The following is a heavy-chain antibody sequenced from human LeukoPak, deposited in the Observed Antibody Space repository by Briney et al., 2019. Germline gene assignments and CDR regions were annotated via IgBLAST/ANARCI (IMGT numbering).Heavy chain of an antibody. CDR1: GGSLSSFH. CDR2: VYYSGST. CDR3: ARKIVVVPAAIGGWFDP. V-gene: IGHV4-59*12. Sequence: SETLSLTCTVSGGSLSSFHWSWIRQPPGKGLEWIGYVYYSGSTYYNPSLKSRVTISVDTSKNQFSLKLSSVTAADTAVYYCARKIVVVPAAIGGWFDPWGQGTLVTVSS. D-gene: IGHD2-2*01. J-gene: IGHJ5*02.